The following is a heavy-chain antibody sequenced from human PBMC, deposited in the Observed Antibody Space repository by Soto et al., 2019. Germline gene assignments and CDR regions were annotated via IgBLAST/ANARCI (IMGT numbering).Heavy chain of an antibody. CDR3: ARHIDLVREYTFDP. D-gene: IGHD6-6*01. J-gene: IGHJ5*02. CDR2: IYYSGST. V-gene: IGHV4-59*08. CDR1: DGSIRRDD. Sequence: GTPALTCTVPDGSIRRDDWSWIRQPPGKGLEWIGYIYYSGSTNYNPSLKSRVTISVDTSKNQFSLKLSSVTAADTAVYYCARHIDLVREYTFDPWGQGTLVTVS.